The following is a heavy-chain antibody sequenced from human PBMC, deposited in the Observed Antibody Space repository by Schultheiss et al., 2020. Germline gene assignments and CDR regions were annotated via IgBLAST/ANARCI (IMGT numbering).Heavy chain of an antibody. J-gene: IGHJ4*02. CDR1: GFTFSSYA. D-gene: IGHD3-10*01. CDR2: ISGSGGST. CDR3: AKALITMVRGVISAPLDY. Sequence: GGSLRLSCAASGFTFSSYAMSWVRQAPGKGLEWVSAISGSGGSTYYADSVKGRFTISRDNSKNTLYLQMNSLRAEDTAVYYCAKALITMVRGVISAPLDYWGQGTLVTVSS. V-gene: IGHV3-23*01.